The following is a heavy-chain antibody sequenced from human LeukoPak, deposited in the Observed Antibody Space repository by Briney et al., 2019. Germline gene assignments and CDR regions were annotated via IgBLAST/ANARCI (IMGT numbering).Heavy chain of an antibody. CDR3: TSRYCTTTNCYSFDI. J-gene: IGHJ3*02. CDR1: GFSFSIYS. CDR2: ISSSSAHI. V-gene: IGHV3-21*01. Sequence: PGGSLRLSCAASGFSFSIYSMNWVRQAPGKGLEWVSSISSSSAHIFYADSVKGRFSISRDNAKNSLILQMNSLRVEDTAVYYCTSRYCTTTNCYSFDIWGQGTMVTVSS. D-gene: IGHD2-2*01.